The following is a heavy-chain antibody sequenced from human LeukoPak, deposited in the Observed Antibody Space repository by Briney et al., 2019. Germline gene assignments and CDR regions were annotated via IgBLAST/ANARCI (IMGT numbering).Heavy chain of an antibody. CDR2: IYYSGST. CDR1: GGSVRSGSYY. CDR3: ARLKRSSWGLTYGMDV. D-gene: IGHD6-13*01. V-gene: IGHV4-61*01. J-gene: IGHJ6*02. Sequence: SETLSLTCSVSGGSVRSGSYYWSWMRQPPGKGREWIGYIYYSGSTGYNPSLKSRVSISVDTSKNQFSLKLSSVTAADTAVYYCARLKRSSWGLTYGMDVWGQGTTVTVSS.